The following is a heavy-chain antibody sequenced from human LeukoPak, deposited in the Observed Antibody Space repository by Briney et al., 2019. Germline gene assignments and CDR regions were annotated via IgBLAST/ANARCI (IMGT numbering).Heavy chain of an antibody. Sequence: GRSLRLSCAASGFTFSSSGMHWVRQAPGKGLEWVAVISYDGSNKYYAESVKGRFTNSRDNSKNTLYLQMNSLRPEDTAVYHCAKDRSSSWSLDIWAKGQWSPSLQ. D-gene: IGHD6-13*01. CDR2: ISYDGSNK. V-gene: IGHV3-30*18. CDR3: AKDRSSSWSLDI. CDR1: GFTFSSSG. J-gene: IGHJ3*02.